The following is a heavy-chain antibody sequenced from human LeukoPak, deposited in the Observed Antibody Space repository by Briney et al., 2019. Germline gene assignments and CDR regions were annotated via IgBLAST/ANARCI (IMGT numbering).Heavy chain of an antibody. CDR2: IYSGGST. CDR1: GFTVSSNY. V-gene: IGHV3-66*01. Sequence: PGGSLRLSCAASGFTVSSNYMSWVRQAPGKGLEWVSVIYSGGSTYYADSVKGRFTISRDNSKNTLYLQMNSLRAEDTAVYYCARAEDTAMVRYYYYYGMDVWGQGTTVTVSS. J-gene: IGHJ6*02. CDR3: ARAEDTAMVRYYYYYGMDV. D-gene: IGHD5-18*01.